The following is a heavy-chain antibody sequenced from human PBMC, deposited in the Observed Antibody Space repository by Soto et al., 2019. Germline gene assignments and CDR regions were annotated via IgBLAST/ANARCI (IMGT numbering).Heavy chain of an antibody. CDR1: GFTFNYYG. CDR3: ATSHYGEMD. V-gene: IGHV3-23*01. J-gene: IGHJ4*02. CDR2: VTGNGDIT. Sequence: EVQLLESGGGLVQPEGSLRLSCAASGFTFNYYGMSWVRQAPGKGLEWVSIVTGNGDITYYTDSVKGRFTISRDNSKNMVWLQMNSLRAEDTAVYYCATSHYGEMDWGQGVLVTVSS. D-gene: IGHD4-17*01.